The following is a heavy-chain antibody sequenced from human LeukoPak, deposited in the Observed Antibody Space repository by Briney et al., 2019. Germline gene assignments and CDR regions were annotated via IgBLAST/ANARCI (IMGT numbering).Heavy chain of an antibody. CDR3: ASGLYLNFDY. CDR2: INHSGST. Sequence: KPSETLSLTCAVYGGSFSGYYWSWIRQPPGKGLEWIGEINHSGSTNYNPSLKSRVTISVDTSKIQFSLKLSSVTAADTAVYYCASGLYLNFDYWGQGTLGTVSP. V-gene: IGHV4-34*01. D-gene: IGHD3-16*01. CDR1: GGSFSGYY. J-gene: IGHJ4*02.